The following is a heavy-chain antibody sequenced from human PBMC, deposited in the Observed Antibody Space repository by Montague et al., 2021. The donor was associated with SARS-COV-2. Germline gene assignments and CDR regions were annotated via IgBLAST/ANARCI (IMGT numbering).Heavy chain of an antibody. V-gene: IGHV4-59*08. CDR2: IYYSGST. CDR1: GASISSYY. J-gene: IGHJ3*02. D-gene: IGHD2-2*01. Sequence: SETLSLTCTVSGASISSYYWTWIRQPPGKGLEWIGFIYYSGSTNYNPSLKSRVTISVDTSKNQFSLKLSSVTAADMAVYYCAKQALTRYCTSTTCFGAAFDIWGQGTMVTVSS. CDR3: AKQALTRYCTSTTCFGAAFDI.